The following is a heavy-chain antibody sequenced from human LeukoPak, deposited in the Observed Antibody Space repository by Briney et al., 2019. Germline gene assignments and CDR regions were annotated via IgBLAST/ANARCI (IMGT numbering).Heavy chain of an antibody. CDR1: GGSISSNTYY. J-gene: IGHJ1*01. V-gene: IGHV4-39*01. Sequence: SETLSLTCTVSGGSISSNTYYWGWIRQPPGKGLEWIGSIYYSGSTYSKPSLKSRVTMSVDTSKNQFSLKLNSVTAADTAVYYCARQSGYSGYNEFDDWGQGTLVTVSS. D-gene: IGHD5-12*01. CDR3: ARQSGYSGYNEFDD. CDR2: IYYSGST.